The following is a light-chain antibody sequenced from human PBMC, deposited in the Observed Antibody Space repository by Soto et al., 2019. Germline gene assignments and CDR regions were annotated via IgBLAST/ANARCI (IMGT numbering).Light chain of an antibody. CDR1: QSLTNNY. J-gene: IGKJ1*01. Sequence: EIVLTQSPGTLSMSPGKRATLSCRASQSLTNNYLAWFQQKPGQAPRLLIYGASNRPTDIPDRFSGSGSGTDFSLTISRLEPEDFAVYYCHQYGILPRTFGQGTKLEIK. CDR3: HQYGILPRT. CDR2: GAS. V-gene: IGKV3-20*01.